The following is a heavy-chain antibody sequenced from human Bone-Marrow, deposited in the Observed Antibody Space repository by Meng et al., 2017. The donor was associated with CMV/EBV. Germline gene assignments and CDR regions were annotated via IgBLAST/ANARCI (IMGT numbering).Heavy chain of an antibody. CDR2: IKQDGSEK. CDR3: SKNGGWLIEH. J-gene: IGHJ1*01. CDR1: GFTFSSYW. D-gene: IGHD3-16*01. Sequence: GESLKISCAASGFTFSSYWMSWVRQAPGKGLEWVANIKQDGSEKYYVDSVKGRFTISRDNAKNSLYLQMNSLRAEDTAVYYCSKNGGWLIEHWGQGTMVTVSS. V-gene: IGHV3-7*01.